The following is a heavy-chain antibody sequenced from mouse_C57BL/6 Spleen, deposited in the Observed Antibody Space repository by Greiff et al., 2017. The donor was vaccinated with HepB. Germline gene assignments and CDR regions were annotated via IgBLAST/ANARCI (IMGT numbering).Heavy chain of an antibody. CDR1: GFTFSSYT. V-gene: IGHV5-9*01. Sequence: EVKVVESGGGLVKPGGSLKLSCAASGFTFSSYTMSWVRQTPEKRLEWVATISGGGGNTYYPDSVKGRFTISRDNAKNTLYLQMSSLRSEDTALYYCARHLYYGSSLYFDYWGQGTTLTVSS. J-gene: IGHJ2*01. CDR3: ARHLYYGSSLYFDY. CDR2: ISGGGGNT. D-gene: IGHD1-1*01.